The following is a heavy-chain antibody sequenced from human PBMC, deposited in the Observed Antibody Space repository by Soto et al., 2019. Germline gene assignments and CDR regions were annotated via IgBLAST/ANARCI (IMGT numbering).Heavy chain of an antibody. CDR1: GYTFTSYA. D-gene: IGHD3-10*01. J-gene: IGHJ4*02. V-gene: IGHV1-3*01. Sequence: QVQLVQSGAEVKKPGASVKVSCKASGYTFTSYAMHWVRQAPGQRLEWMGWINAGNGNTKYSQKFQGRVTITRDTSASTAYMELSSLRSEDTAVYYCARSVLGGPFGEGYWGQGTLVTVSS. CDR3: ARSVLGGPFGEGY. CDR2: INAGNGNT.